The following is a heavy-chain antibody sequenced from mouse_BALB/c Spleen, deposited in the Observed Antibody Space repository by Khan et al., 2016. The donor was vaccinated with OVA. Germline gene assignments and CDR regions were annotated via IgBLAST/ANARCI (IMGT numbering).Heavy chain of an antibody. Sequence: VQLQQSGPELVRPGVSVKISCKGPDYTFTDYPMHWVQQRHVKSLEWPGAVSTYYGNTNYNQKFKGKAIMTVDKSSSTAYMELARLTSEDSAIYCCARDGGHSHIAYWGQGTLVTVSA. CDR2: VSTYYGNT. D-gene: IGHD1-1*02. CDR1: DYTFTDYP. V-gene: IGHV1S137*01. J-gene: IGHJ3*01. CDR3: ARDGGHSHIAY.